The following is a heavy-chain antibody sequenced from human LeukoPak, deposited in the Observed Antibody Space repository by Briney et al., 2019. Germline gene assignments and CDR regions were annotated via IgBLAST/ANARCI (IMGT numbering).Heavy chain of an antibody. CDR2: INAGNGNT. J-gene: IGHJ4*02. V-gene: IGHV1-3*01. CDR1: GYTFTSYA. CDR3: ARARLYYGSGSSPPYYFDY. D-gene: IGHD3-10*01. Sequence: ASMKVSCKASGYTFTSYAMHWVRQAPGQRLEWMGWINAGNGNTKYSQKFQGRVTITRDTSASTAYMELSSLRSEDTAVYYCARARLYYGSGSSPPYYFDYWGQGTLVTVSS.